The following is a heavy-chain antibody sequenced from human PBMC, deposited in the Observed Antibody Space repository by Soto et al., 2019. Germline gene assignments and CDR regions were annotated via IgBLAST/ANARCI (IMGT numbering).Heavy chain of an antibody. D-gene: IGHD3-10*01. J-gene: IGHJ6*02. V-gene: IGHV1-69*06. Sequence: SVKVSCKASGGTFSSYAISWVRQAPGQGLEWMGGIVPIFGTANYAQKFQGRVTITADKSTSTAYMELSSLRSEDTAVYYCARGAGGQTYYYGSGSYRGRGMDVWGQGTTVTVSS. CDR3: ARGAGGQTYYYGSGSYRGRGMDV. CDR2: IVPIFGTA. CDR1: GGTFSSYA.